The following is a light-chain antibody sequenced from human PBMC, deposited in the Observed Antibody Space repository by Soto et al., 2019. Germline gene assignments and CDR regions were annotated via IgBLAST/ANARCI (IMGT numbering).Light chain of an antibody. Sequence: EIVLTQSPATLSLSPGERATLSCWASQSLINYLAWYQQKPGQAPRLLIYDASNRATGIPARFSGSGSGTDFTLTISSREPEDFAVYYCQQRRSWPITFGQGTRLDIK. CDR2: DAS. CDR1: QSLINY. CDR3: QQRRSWPIT. V-gene: IGKV3-11*01. J-gene: IGKJ5*01.